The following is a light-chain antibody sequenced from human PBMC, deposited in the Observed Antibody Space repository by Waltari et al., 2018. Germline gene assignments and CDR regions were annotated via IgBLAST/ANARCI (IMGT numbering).Light chain of an antibody. V-gene: IGLV2-14*01. CDR2: DVS. J-gene: IGLJ3*02. CDR3: SSYTSSSTWV. CDR1: SRDVGGYNY. Sequence: QSALTQPASVSGSPRQSITISCTGPSRDVGGYNYVSWYQQHPGKAPKLMIYDVSKRPSGVSNRFSGSKSGNTASLTISGLQAEDEADYYCSSYTSSSTWVFGGGTKLTVL.